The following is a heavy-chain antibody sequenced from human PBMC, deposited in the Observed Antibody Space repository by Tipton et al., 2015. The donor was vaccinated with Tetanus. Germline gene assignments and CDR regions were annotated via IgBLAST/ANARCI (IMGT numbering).Heavy chain of an antibody. Sequence: LRLSCTVSGGSISSYYWSWIRQPAGKGLEWIGRIYTSGSTNYNPSLKSRVTMSVDTSKNQFSLKLSSVTAADTAVYYCARNDILTGYHDYWGQGTLVTVSP. D-gene: IGHD3-9*01. V-gene: IGHV4-4*07. CDR3: ARNDILTGYHDY. CDR1: GGSISSYY. CDR2: IYTSGST. J-gene: IGHJ4*02.